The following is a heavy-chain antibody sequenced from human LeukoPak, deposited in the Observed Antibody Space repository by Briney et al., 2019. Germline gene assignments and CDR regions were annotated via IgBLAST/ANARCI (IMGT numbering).Heavy chain of an antibody. D-gene: IGHD3-3*01. CDR1: GYSFTTYW. CDR2: IYPGDSHT. CDR3: ARHGEEYYDFWSDYPNNWFDP. V-gene: IGHV5-51*01. J-gene: IGHJ5*02. Sequence: GESLKISCKASGYSFTTYWIGWVRQLPGKGLEWMGIIYPGDSHTRYSPSFQGQVTISADKSITTAYLQWSSLKVSDTAMYYCARHGEEYYDFWSDYPNNWFDPWGQGTLVTVSS.